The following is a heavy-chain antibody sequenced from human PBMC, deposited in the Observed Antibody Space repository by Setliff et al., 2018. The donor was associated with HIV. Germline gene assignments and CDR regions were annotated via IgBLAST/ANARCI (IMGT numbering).Heavy chain of an antibody. CDR2: MNPNSGNT. Sequence: ASVKVSCKASGYTFTSYDINWVRQATGQGLEWMGWMNPNSGNTGYAQKFQGRVTMTRDTSTYTAYMELTRLRSDDTAVYSCARGGDDSGPGTWTFDYWGQGALVTVSS. V-gene: IGHV1-8*02. CDR1: GYTFTSYD. CDR3: ARGGDDSGPGTWTFDY. D-gene: IGHD3-10*01. J-gene: IGHJ4*02.